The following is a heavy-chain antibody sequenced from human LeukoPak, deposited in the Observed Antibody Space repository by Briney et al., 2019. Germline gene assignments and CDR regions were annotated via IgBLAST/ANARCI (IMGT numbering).Heavy chain of an antibody. Sequence: GGSLRLSCVASGFTLRSYAMIWVRQAPGKGLEWVSYISSSSSTIYYADSLKGRFTISRDNAKNSLHLHMNSLRDEDTAVYYCTRDTSSSWYVSYGMDVWGQGTTVTVSS. V-gene: IGHV3-48*02. CDR2: ISSSSSTI. D-gene: IGHD6-13*01. CDR1: GFTLRSYA. J-gene: IGHJ6*02. CDR3: TRDTSSSWYVSYGMDV.